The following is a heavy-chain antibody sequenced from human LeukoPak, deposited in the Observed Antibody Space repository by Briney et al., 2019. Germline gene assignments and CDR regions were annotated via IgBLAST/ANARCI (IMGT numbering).Heavy chain of an antibody. J-gene: IGHJ3*02. CDR2: ISGDGSVT. V-gene: IGHV3-74*01. Sequence: QPGGSLRLSCTASGFTLRNYWMHWVRQVPGKRLVWVSRISGDGSVTNYADSVQGRFTISRDNAKNILYLQMNSLRAEDTAVYYCARDQWLLVAFDIWGQGTMVTVSS. D-gene: IGHD3-22*01. CDR3: ARDQWLLVAFDI. CDR1: GFTLRNYW.